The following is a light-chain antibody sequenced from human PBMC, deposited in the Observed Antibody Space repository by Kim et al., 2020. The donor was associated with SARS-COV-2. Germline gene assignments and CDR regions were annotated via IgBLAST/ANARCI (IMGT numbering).Light chain of an antibody. CDR1: QGISNN. V-gene: IGKV1-27*01. Sequence: ASVGDRITITCRASQGISNNVAWYQQKPGDVPKLLIYDASALLSGVPSRFSGSGSGTDFTLTISSLQPEDVATYYCQKYNGAPWTFGQGTKVDIK. CDR3: QKYNGAPWT. J-gene: IGKJ1*01. CDR2: DAS.